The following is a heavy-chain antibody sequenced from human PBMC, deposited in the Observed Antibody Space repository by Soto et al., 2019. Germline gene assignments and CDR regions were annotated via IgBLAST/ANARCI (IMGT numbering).Heavy chain of an antibody. CDR3: ATDRDGYDSGYFDS. V-gene: IGHV4-30-2*01. Sequence: SETLSLTCAVSGDSISSGGRSWNWLRQPPGKGLEWIGYIYHSGNTYFNPTLKSRVTMSVDTSKNQISLTLSSVTAADTAIYYCATDRDGYDSGYFDSWGHGTLVTVSS. J-gene: IGHJ4*01. CDR2: IYHSGNT. CDR1: GDSISSGGRS. D-gene: IGHD5-12*01.